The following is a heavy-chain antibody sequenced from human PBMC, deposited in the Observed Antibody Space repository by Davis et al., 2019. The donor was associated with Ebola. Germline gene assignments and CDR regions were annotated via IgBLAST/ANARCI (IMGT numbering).Heavy chain of an antibody. CDR2: IIPIFGTA. D-gene: IGHD3-3*01. V-gene: IGHV1-69*13. CDR3: ARRITIFGVGPFGY. Sequence: SVKVSCKASGGTFSSYAISWVRQAPGQGLEWMGGIIPIFGTANYAQKFQGRVTITADESTSTAYMELSSLRSEDTAVYYCARRITIFGVGPFGYWGQGTLVTVSS. CDR1: GGTFSSYA. J-gene: IGHJ4*02.